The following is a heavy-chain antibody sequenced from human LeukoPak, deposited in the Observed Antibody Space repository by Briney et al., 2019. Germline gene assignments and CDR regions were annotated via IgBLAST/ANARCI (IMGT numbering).Heavy chain of an antibody. J-gene: IGHJ6*02. CDR2: ISIGSTFV. CDR1: GFTFSNYN. Sequence: GGSLRLSCAASGFTFSNYNMNWVRQAPGKGLEWVSSISIGSTFVYYTDSMRSRFTISRDDAKNSLYLQMDRLRVEDTAVYYCARDNYSREPVNYYGMDVWGQGTTVTVSS. V-gene: IGHV3-21*01. CDR3: ARDNYSREPVNYYGMDV. D-gene: IGHD6-13*01.